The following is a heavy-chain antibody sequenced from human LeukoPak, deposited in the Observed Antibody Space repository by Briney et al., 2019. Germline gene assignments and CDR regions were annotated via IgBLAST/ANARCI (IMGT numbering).Heavy chain of an antibody. D-gene: IGHD4-17*01. V-gene: IGHV1-18*01. CDR2: ISAYNGNT. CDR3: AREVGDYYYYGMDV. CDR1: GYTFTSYG. Sequence: GASVKVSCKASGYTFTSYGISWVRQAPGQGLEWMGWISAYNGNTNYAQKLQGRVTMTTDTSTSTAYMELRSLRSDDTAVYYCAREVGDYYYYGMDVWGQGTTVTVSS. J-gene: IGHJ6*02.